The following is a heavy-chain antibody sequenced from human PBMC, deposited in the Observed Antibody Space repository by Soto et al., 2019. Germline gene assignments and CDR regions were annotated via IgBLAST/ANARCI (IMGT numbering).Heavy chain of an antibody. J-gene: IGHJ4*02. V-gene: IGHV1-69*01. CDR2: IIPIFRPA. Sequence: SVKVSCKASGGTFSSYAINWVRQAPGQGLVWMVGIIPIFRPANYAQKFQGRVTITADESTSTAYMELSSLRSEDTAVYYCASSTAAAGQLDYWGQGTLVTVSS. D-gene: IGHD6-13*01. CDR1: GGTFSSYA. CDR3: ASSTAAAGQLDY.